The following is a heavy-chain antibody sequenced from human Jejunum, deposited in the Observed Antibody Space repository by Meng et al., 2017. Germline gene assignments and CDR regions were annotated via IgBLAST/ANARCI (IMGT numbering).Heavy chain of an antibody. CDR2: ISNDGSDK. CDR3: ARERGAHYFDY. Sequence: VRLVESGGGVVHPGRSLRLSCAASGFTFSSYAMHWVRQGPGKGLEWVAVISNDGSDKYYADSVKGRFTISRDNSKNTLYLQMNSLRAEDTAVYYCARERGAHYFDYWGQGTLVTVSS. D-gene: IGHD1-26*01. V-gene: IGHV3-30*01. J-gene: IGHJ4*02. CDR1: GFTFSSYA.